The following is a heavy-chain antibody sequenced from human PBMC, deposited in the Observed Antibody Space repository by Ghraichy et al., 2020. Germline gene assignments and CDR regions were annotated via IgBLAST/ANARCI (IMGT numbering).Heavy chain of an antibody. CDR2: ISGSGGST. CDR1: GFTFSSTA. J-gene: IGHJ6*02. V-gene: IGHV3-23*01. CDR3: VKGDYGSGSYFKYGMDV. D-gene: IGHD3-10*01. Sequence: GESLNIYCAASGFTFSSTAMCWVRQAPGKGLEWVSSISGSGGSTYYADSVKGRFTISRDNSKNTLYLQMNSLRAEDTAVYYCVKGDYGSGSYFKYGMDVWDQGTTCTVSS.